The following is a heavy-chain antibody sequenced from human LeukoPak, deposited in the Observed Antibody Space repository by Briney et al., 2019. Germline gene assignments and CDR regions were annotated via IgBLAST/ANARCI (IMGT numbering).Heavy chain of an antibody. CDR1: GGSFSGYY. Sequence: SETLSLTCAVYGGSFSGYYWSWIRQPPGKGLEWIGYIYYSGSTNYNPSLKSRVTISVDTSKNQFSLKLSSVTAADTAVYYCARDSGYSYGYRTADAFDIWGQGTMVTVSS. D-gene: IGHD5-18*01. CDR2: IYYSGST. V-gene: IGHV4-59*01. CDR3: ARDSGYSYGYRTADAFDI. J-gene: IGHJ3*02.